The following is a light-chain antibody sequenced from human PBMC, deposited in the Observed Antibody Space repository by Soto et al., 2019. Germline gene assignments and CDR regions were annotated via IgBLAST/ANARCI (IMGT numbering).Light chain of an antibody. CDR2: GAF. V-gene: IGKV3-15*01. CDR1: QSVSSN. Sequence: EIVMTQSPATLSVSPGERATLSCRASQSVSSNLAWYQQKPGQAPRLLIYGAFTRATGVPARFSGSGSGTEFTLTISSLQSEDFAVYYCHQYYNWPPWTFGQGTKVEI. CDR3: HQYYNWPPWT. J-gene: IGKJ1*01.